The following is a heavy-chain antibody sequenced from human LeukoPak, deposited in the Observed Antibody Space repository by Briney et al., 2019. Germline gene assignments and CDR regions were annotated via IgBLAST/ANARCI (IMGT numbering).Heavy chain of an antibody. CDR1: GFTFSSYG. V-gene: IGHV3-30*02. D-gene: IGHD3-22*01. J-gene: IGHJ5*02. Sequence: GGSLRLSCAASGFTFSSYGMHWLRQAPGKGLEWVGFIRYDGNNKDYADSVKGRFTISRDNSKNTLYLQMNSVRAEDTAVYYCAKDSSSGYYSNCFDPWGQGTLVTVSS. CDR2: IRYDGNNK. CDR3: AKDSSSGYYSNCFDP.